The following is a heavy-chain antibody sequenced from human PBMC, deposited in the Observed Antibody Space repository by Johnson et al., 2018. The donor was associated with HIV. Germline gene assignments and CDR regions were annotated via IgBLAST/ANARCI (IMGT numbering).Heavy chain of an antibody. J-gene: IGHJ3*02. V-gene: IGHV3-66*02. CDR1: GFTVSSNY. Sequence: EVQLVESGGGLVQPGGSLRLSCAASGFTVSSNYMSWVRQAQGKGLEWVSVIYSGGSTYYADSVKGRFTISRDNSKNTLYLQMNSLRAEDTAVYYCARASSIAARGADAFDIWGQGTMVTVSS. CDR3: ARASSIAARGADAFDI. CDR2: IYSGGST. D-gene: IGHD6-6*01.